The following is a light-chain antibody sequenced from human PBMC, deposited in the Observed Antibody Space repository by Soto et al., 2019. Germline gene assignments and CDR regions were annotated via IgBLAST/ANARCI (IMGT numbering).Light chain of an antibody. Sequence: LLTQSPATLSLSPGDSATLSCRASQSVTTYLAWYHQKPGQAPRLLIYDVSNRATGIPARFSGSGSGTDFTLTISSLEPEDFATYFCQQSYTTPMYTFGQGTKLEI. CDR1: QSVTTY. CDR3: QQSYTTPMYT. J-gene: IGKJ2*01. V-gene: IGKV3-11*01. CDR2: DVS.